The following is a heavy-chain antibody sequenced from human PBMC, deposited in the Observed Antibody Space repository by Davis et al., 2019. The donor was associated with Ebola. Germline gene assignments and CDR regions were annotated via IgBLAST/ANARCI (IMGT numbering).Heavy chain of an antibody. CDR2: IKGKPDGGTA. CDR1: GFTFSSYE. Sequence: GGSLRLSCAASGFTFSSYEMNWVRQAPGKGLEWVGRIKGKPDGGTAEYAAPVKGRFSISRDDSKNTLYLQMNSLKIADTAVYYCTTEEGGLGVWGQGTTVTVSS. D-gene: IGHD3-16*01. V-gene: IGHV3-15*01. J-gene: IGHJ6*02. CDR3: TTEEGGLGV.